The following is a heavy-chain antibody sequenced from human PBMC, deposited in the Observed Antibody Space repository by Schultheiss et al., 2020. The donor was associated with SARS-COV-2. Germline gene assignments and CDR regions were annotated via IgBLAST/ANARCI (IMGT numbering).Heavy chain of an antibody. V-gene: IGHV4-34*01. CDR1: GGSFSGYS. CDR2: IYHSGST. D-gene: IGHD2-15*01. Sequence: SETLSLTCAVYGGSFSGYSWTWIRQPPGKGLEWIGEIYHSGSTNYNPSLKSRVTMSVDTSKNQFSLKLSSVTAADTAVYYCANSGVAAGRERDWFDPWGQGTLVTVSS. J-gene: IGHJ5*02. CDR3: ANSGVAAGRERDWFDP.